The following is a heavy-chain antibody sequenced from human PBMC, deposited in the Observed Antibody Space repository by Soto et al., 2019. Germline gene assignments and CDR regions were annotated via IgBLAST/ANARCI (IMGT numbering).Heavy chain of an antibody. CDR3: AGRRPFWRGWCCLVGYFGL. CDR2: INHSGST. CDR1: GGSFSGYY. Sequence: QVQLQQWGAGLLKPSETLSLTCAVYGGSFSGYYWSWIRQPPGKGLEWIGEINHSGSTNYNPSLKRPVTKSGGTFKNQFSLELGLWAAAGTGLFFRAGRRPFWRGWCCLVGYFGLWGQGTLVTVS. D-gene: IGHD3-3*01. J-gene: IGHJ4*02. V-gene: IGHV4-34*01.